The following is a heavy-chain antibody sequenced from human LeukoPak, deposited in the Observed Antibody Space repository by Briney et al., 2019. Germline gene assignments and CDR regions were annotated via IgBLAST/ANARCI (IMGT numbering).Heavy chain of an antibody. Sequence: GGSLRLSCVASGFTFSSYGVHWVRQAPGKGLEWVAVVSYDGSDKYYADSVKGRFTISRDNSKNTLYLQMNSLSAEDTAVYYCAKSDGDYYYYGMDVWGQGTTVTVSS. D-gene: IGHD5-24*01. V-gene: IGHV3-30*18. J-gene: IGHJ6*02. CDR3: AKSDGDYYYYGMDV. CDR2: VSYDGSDK. CDR1: GFTFSSYG.